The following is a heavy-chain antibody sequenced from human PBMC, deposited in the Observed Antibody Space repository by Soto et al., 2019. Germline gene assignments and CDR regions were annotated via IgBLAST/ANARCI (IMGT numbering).Heavy chain of an antibody. Sequence: WGSLRLSCAASGFTFSSYAMHWVRQAPGKGLEWVAVISYDVSNKYYEDSVKGRFTISRDNSKNTLYLQMNSLRAEDTAVYYCARRPPFTIFGVGISDRTDVWGQGTTVNVS. CDR1: GFTFSSYA. D-gene: IGHD3-3*01. CDR2: ISYDVSNK. V-gene: IGHV3-30-3*01. CDR3: ARRPPFTIFGVGISDRTDV. J-gene: IGHJ6*02.